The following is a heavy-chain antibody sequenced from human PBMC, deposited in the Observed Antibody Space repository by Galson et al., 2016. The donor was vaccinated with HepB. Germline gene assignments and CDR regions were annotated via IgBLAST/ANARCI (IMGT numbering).Heavy chain of an antibody. D-gene: IGHD1-1*01. CDR1: GFTFNDYD. CDR2: MGPAGDK. Sequence: SLRLSCAISGFTFNDYDMHWVRQGTGESLEWVATMGPAGDKFYPGSVQGRFTVSRESAKNSLYLQMASLRAGDSSVYSCASGPHWNHASWGQGTLVTVSS. CDR3: ASGPHWNHAS. J-gene: IGHJ5*02. V-gene: IGHV3-13*01.